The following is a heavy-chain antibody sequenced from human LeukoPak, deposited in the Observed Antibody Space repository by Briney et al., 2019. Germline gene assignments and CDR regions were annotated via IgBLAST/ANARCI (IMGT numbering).Heavy chain of an antibody. CDR3: ARGGDYYDSSGYYDYFDY. J-gene: IGHJ4*02. CDR1: GGTFSSYA. V-gene: IGHV1-69*05. CDR2: IIPIFGTA. Sequence: GASVKVSCKASGGTFSSYAISWVRQAPGQGLEWMGRIIPIFGTANYAQKFQGRVTITTDESTSTAYMEQSSLRSEDTAVYYCARGGDYYDSSGYYDYFDYWGQGTLVTVSS. D-gene: IGHD3-22*01.